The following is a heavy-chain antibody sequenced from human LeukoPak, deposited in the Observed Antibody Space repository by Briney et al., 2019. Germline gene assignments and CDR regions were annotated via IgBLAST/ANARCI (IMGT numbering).Heavy chain of an antibody. D-gene: IGHD4-11*01. J-gene: IGHJ4*02. CDR1: GFTFHDYG. V-gene: IGHV3-9*01. CDR3: AKDGWFGNSDLHGDFDN. Sequence: GRSLRLSCAASGFTFHDYGMHWVRLDPGKGLEWVSGISFNSGKIGYADSAKGRFTISRDNAKNSLYLQMNSLRPEDTALYYCAKDGWFGNSDLHGDFDNWGQGTLVTVSS. CDR2: ISFNSGKI.